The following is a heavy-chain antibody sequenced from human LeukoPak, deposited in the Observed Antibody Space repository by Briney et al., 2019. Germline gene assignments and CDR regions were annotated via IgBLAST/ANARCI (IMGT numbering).Heavy chain of an antibody. Sequence: ASVKVSCKASGYTFTGYYMHWLRQAPGQGLEWMGWINPNTGGTIVGRKFQDRVTMTRDTSIHTSYMEVSSLRPDDSAVYYCARDSTSYDILTGHYNFKYYYGMDVWGQGTTVTVSS. J-gene: IGHJ6*02. V-gene: IGHV1-2*02. CDR1: GYTFTGYY. CDR2: INPNTGGT. CDR3: ARDSTSYDILTGHYNFKYYYGMDV. D-gene: IGHD3-9*01.